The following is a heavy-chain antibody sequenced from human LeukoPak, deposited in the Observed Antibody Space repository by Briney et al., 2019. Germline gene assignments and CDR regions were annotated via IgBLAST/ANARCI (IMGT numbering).Heavy chain of an antibody. J-gene: IGHJ3*02. CDR1: GFTFDDYA. V-gene: IGHV3-9*01. CDR3: AKDMGYDSSGVDLAFDI. CDR2: ISWNSGSI. Sequence: PGRSLRLSCAASGFTFDDYAMHWVRQAPGKGLEWVSGISWNSGSIGYADSVKGRFTISRDNAKNSLYLQMNSLRAEDTALYYCAKDMGYDSSGVDLAFDIWGQGTMVTVSS. D-gene: IGHD3-22*01.